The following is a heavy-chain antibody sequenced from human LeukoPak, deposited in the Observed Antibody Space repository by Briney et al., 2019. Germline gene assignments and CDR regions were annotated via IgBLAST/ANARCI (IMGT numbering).Heavy chain of an antibody. D-gene: IGHD5-24*01. Sequence: SGTLSLTCAVYGGSFSGYYWSWIRQPPGKGLEWIGEINHSGSTNYNPSLKSRVTISVDTSKNQFSLKLSSVTAADTAVYYCARSRDGYNSGWFDPWGQGTLVTVSS. CDR2: INHSGST. CDR1: GGSFSGYY. CDR3: ARSRDGYNSGWFDP. V-gene: IGHV4-34*01. J-gene: IGHJ5*02.